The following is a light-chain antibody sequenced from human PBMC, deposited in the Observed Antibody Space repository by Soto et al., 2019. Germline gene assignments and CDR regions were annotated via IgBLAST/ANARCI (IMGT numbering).Light chain of an antibody. V-gene: IGKV3-20*01. CDR2: GAS. J-gene: IGKJ4*01. CDR3: QKYGSTALS. Sequence: EIVLTQSPGTLSLSPGERATLSCRASQSVSSSYLAWYQQKPGQAPRLLIYGASSRATGIADRFSGSGSGTHFTLTISRLEPEDFAVYYCQKYGSTALSVGGGSKVEIK. CDR1: QSVSSSY.